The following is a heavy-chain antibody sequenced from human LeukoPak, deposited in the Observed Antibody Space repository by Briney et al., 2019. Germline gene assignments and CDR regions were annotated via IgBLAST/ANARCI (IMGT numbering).Heavy chain of an antibody. V-gene: IGHV4-59*08. D-gene: IGHD2-15*01. Sequence: SETLSLTCTVSGGSISSHYWSWIRQPPGKGLEWIGYIYYSGSTNNNPSLKSRVTISVDTSKNQFCLNLNSGTAADTAVYYCARHKGVAASGGAFDIWGQGTMVIVSS. CDR1: GGSISSHY. J-gene: IGHJ3*02. CDR3: ARHKGVAASGGAFDI. CDR2: IYYSGST.